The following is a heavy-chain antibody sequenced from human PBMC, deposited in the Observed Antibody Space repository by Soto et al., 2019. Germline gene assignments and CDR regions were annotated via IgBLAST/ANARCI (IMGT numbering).Heavy chain of an antibody. CDR3: AGGLGYCSSTSCLSTPYNWFDP. CDR1: GGTFSSYA. Sequence: SVKVSCKASGGTFSSYAISWVRQAPGQGLEWMGGIIPIFGTANYAQKFQGRVTITADESTSTAYMELSSLRSEETAVYYCAGGLGYCSSTSCLSTPYNWFDPWGQGTLVTVSS. CDR2: IIPIFGTA. D-gene: IGHD2-2*01. J-gene: IGHJ5*02. V-gene: IGHV1-69*13.